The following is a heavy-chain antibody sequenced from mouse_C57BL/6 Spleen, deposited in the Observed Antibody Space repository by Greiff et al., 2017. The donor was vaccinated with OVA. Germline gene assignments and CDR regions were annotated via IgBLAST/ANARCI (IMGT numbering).Heavy chain of an antibody. Sequence: QVQLQQSGAELVRPGASVKLSCKASGYTFTDYYINWVKQRPGQGLEWIARIYPGSGNTNYNEKFKGKATLTAEKSSSTAYMQLSSLTSEDSAVYFCARGGYSNYDDWGQGTTLTVAS. CDR2: IYPGSGNT. D-gene: IGHD2-5*01. J-gene: IGHJ2*01. CDR3: ARGGYSNYDD. CDR1: GYTFTDYY. V-gene: IGHV1-76*01.